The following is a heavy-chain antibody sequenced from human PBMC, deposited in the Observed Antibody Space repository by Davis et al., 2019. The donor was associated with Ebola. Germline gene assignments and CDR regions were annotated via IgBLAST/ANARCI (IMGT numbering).Heavy chain of an antibody. CDR2: ISSSSSYT. CDR1: GFIFSDYY. J-gene: IGHJ6*02. D-gene: IGHD2-8*01. CDR3: ARDLIILGGMDV. V-gene: IGHV3-11*06. Sequence: GASLRLSCAASGFIFSDYYMTWIRQAPGKGLEWVSHISSSSSYTNHADSVKGRFTISRDNAKNSLFLQMNSLRAEDTAVYYCARDLIILGGMDVWGQGTTVTVSS.